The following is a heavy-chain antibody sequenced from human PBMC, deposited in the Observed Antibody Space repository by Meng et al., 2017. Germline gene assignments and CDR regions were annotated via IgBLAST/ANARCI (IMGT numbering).Heavy chain of an antibody. CDR2: ITKDGSRK. CDR1: GFIFSNDE. J-gene: IGHJ4*02. Sequence: QVQVVESGGDVVPHGRSLTLSCAASGFIFSNDEMHWVRQAPGKGLEWVACITKDGSRKYYLGSVRGRFTISRDNSKNTLYLEMNSLRSEDTALYYCARDFDYWGQGTLVTVSS. CDR3: ARDFDY. V-gene: IGHV3-30*16.